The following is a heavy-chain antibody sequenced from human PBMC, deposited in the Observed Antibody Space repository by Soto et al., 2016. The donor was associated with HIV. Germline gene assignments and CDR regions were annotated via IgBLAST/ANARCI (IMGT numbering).Heavy chain of an antibody. Sequence: QVQLQQWGAGLLKPSETLSLTCAVYGGSFSGYYWTWIRQPPGKGLEWIGDINHSGRTNYNPSLKSRGTISLDMSKNQFSMRLTSVTAADTAVYYCARGSRGVVITSYYYSMDVVGQRDHGHRLL. CDR1: GGSFSGYY. CDR3: ARGSRGVVITSYYYSMDV. CDR2: INHSGRT. D-gene: IGHD3-10*01. J-gene: IGHJ6*03. V-gene: IGHV4-34*02.